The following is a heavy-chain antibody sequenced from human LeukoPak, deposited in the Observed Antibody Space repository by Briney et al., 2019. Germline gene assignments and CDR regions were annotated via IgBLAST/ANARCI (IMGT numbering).Heavy chain of an antibody. CDR1: GFAFDDYG. CDR3: ARADKDGYGFFGFDY. CDR2: INWNGGSI. Sequence: GGSLRLSCAASGFAFDDYGMSWVRQAPGKGLEWVSGINWNGGSIGYADSVKGRFTISRDNAKNSLYLQINSLRAEGTALYYCARADKDGYGFFGFDYWGQGTLVTVSS. V-gene: IGHV3-20*04. J-gene: IGHJ4*02. D-gene: IGHD5-18*01.